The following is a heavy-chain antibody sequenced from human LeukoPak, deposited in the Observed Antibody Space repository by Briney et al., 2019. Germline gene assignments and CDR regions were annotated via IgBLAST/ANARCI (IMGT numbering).Heavy chain of an antibody. Sequence: GRSLRLSCAASGFTFSSYAMYWVRQAPGKGLEWVGVISYDGSNKYYADSVEGRFTISRDNSKNTLYVQMSSLRAEDTAVYYCARDSVYDSSKGAFDIWGQGTMVTVSS. J-gene: IGHJ3*02. CDR3: ARDSVYDSSKGAFDI. D-gene: IGHD3-22*01. CDR1: GFTFSSYA. CDR2: ISYDGSNK. V-gene: IGHV3-30*04.